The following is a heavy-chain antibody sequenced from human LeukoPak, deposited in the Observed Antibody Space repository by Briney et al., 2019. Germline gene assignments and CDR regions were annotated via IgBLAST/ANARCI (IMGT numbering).Heavy chain of an antibody. CDR1: GGSTSGGNYY. V-gene: IGHV4-39*02. CDR2: ISSSGNT. D-gene: IGHD3-3*01. J-gene: IGHJ4*02. CDR3: ARLGAGPTYYDFWSGYSSFYFDY. Sequence: SETLSLTCIVSGGSTSGGNYYWGWIRRPPGKGLEWIGGISSSGNTYYNPSLKSRITLSIDTSKNHFSLKLSSVTAADTAVYYCARLGAGPTYYDFWSGYSSFYFDYWGQGTLVTVSS.